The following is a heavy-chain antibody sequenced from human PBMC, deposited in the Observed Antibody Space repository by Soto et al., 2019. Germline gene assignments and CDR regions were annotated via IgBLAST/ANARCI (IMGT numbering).Heavy chain of an antibody. CDR2: ISYDESNK. CDR3: ARQDSGYE. Sequence: QVQLVESGGGVVQPGRSLRLSCEASGFTFSSYAMHWVRQAPGKGLEWVAVISYDESNKYYADSVKGRFTISRDNSKNTLYLQMNSLRHEDSGVYYWARQDSGYEWGQGTLVTVSS. J-gene: IGHJ4*02. D-gene: IGHD5-12*01. CDR1: GFTFSSYA. V-gene: IGHV3-30-3*01.